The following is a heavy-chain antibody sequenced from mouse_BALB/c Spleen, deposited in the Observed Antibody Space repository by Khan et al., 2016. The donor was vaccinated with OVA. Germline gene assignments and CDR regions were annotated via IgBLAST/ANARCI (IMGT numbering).Heavy chain of an antibody. CDR3: ARRTTGYAMDY. D-gene: IGHD2-14*01. Sequence: QVQLKESGAELARPGASVKMSCKASGYTFTSYTMHWVKQRPGQGLEWIGYINPSSGYTNYNQKFKDKATLTADKSSSTAYMQLSSLTSEDSAVYYCARRTTGYAMDYWGQGTSVTVSS. J-gene: IGHJ4*01. CDR1: GYTFTSYT. CDR2: INPSSGYT. V-gene: IGHV1-4*01.